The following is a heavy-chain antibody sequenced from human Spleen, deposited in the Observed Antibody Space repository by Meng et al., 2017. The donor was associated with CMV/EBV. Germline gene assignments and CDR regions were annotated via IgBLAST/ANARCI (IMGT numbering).Heavy chain of an antibody. Sequence: QVQLVQFGAEVKKPGASVKVHCKAFVYTFTSYGITWVRQAPGQALEWMGWISGDSGHTTYAQKVQGRVTMTTDTSTTTAYLELRSLRSDDTAIYYCARSCSVGGGCPVRAWGQGTLVTVSS. D-gene: IGHD2-15*01. V-gene: IGHV1-18*01. CDR3: ARSCSVGGGCPVRA. J-gene: IGHJ5*02. CDR1: VYTFTSYG. CDR2: ISGDSGHT.